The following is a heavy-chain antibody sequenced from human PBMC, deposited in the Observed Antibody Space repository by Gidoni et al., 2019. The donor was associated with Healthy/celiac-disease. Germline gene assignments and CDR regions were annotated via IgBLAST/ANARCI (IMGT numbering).Heavy chain of an antibody. Sequence: QVQLQESGPGLGKPSETLSLTCAVSGYSISIGYYWGWIRPPPGKGLAWIGSIYHSGSTYYIPSLKSRVTISVDTSKNQFSLKLSSVTAADTAVYYCARGHDFWSGPEDYWGQGTLVTVSS. CDR1: GYSISIGYY. CDR3: ARGHDFWSGPEDY. J-gene: IGHJ4*02. V-gene: IGHV4-38-2*01. CDR2: IYHSGST. D-gene: IGHD3-3*01.